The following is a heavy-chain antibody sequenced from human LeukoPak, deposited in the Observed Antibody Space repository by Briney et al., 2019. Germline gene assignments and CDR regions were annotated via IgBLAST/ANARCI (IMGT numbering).Heavy chain of an antibody. Sequence: PSETLSFTCTVSGGSISSYYWSWIRQPPGKGLEWIGYIYYSGSTNYNPSLKSRVTISVDTSKNQFSLKLSSVTAADTAVYYCARDKDYYFDYWGQGTLVTVSS. CDR2: IYYSGST. J-gene: IGHJ4*02. V-gene: IGHV4-59*01. CDR1: GGSISSYY. CDR3: ARDKDYYFDY.